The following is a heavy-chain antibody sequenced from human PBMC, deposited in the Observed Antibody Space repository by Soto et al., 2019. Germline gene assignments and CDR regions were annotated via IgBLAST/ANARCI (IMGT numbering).Heavy chain of an antibody. Sequence: LRLSCAASGFSFTTHGMHWVRQAPGKGLEWVAVIWYDGSNKYYADSVKGRFTISRDNSKNTLYLQLDSLRAEDTGIYYCARDRAKLAYYYYGLDVWGQGTTVTVSS. CDR3: ARDRAKLAYYYYGLDV. CDR1: GFSFTTHG. J-gene: IGHJ6*02. V-gene: IGHV3-33*01. CDR2: IWYDGSNK. D-gene: IGHD6-6*01.